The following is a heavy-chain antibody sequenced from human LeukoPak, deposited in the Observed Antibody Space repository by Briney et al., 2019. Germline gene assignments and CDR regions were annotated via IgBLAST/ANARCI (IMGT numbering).Heavy chain of an antibody. J-gene: IGHJ3*02. Sequence: PSETLSVTCTVSGGSISSYYWSWIRQPPGKGLEWIGYIYYSGSTNYNPSLKSRVTISVDTSKNQFSLKLSSVTAADTAVYYCARDRGKGSGWAFDIWGQGTMVTVSS. CDR3: ARDRGKGSGWAFDI. CDR2: IYYSGST. V-gene: IGHV4-59*01. CDR1: GGSISSYY. D-gene: IGHD3-22*01.